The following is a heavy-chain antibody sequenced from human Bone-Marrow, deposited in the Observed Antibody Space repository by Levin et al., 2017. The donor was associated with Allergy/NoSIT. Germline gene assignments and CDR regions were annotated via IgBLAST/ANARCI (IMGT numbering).Heavy chain of an antibody. CDR1: GGFVDSSSYY. CDR2: IYYVGHT. J-gene: IGHJ4*02. D-gene: IGHD4/OR15-4a*01. CDR3: GRLRRILNDYGDPYDF. V-gene: IGHV4-39*01. Sequence: SETLSLTCNVSGGFVDSSSYYWGWIRQPPGRGLEWIGTIYYVGHTYYNPSLRSRVTLSVDTSRNQFSLRLASVTAADTAFYYCGRLRRILNDYGDPYDFWGQGTLVTVSS.